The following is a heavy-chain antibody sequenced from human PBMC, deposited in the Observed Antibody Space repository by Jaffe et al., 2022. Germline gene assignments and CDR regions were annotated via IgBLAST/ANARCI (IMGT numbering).Heavy chain of an antibody. CDR2: ISWNSGSI. CDR3: AKGLNPYYYYYYMDV. V-gene: IGHV3-9*01. Sequence: EVQLVESGGGLVQPGRSLRLSCAASGFTFDDYAMHWVRQAPGKGLEWVSGISWNSGSIGYADSVKGRFTISRDNAKNSLYLQMNSLRAEDTALYYCAKGLNPYYYYYYMDVWGKGTTVTVSS. CDR1: GFTFDDYA. D-gene: IGHD3-16*01. J-gene: IGHJ6*03.